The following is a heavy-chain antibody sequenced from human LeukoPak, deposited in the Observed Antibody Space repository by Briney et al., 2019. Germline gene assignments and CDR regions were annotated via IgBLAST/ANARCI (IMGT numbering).Heavy chain of an antibody. Sequence: GWSLRLSCAASGFTFSSYSMNWVRQAPGKGLEWVSSISSSSSYIYYADSVRGRFTISRDNAKNSLYLQMNSLRAEDTAVYYCTRQTYYDSSGYYSPYWGQGTLVTVSS. CDR2: ISSSSSYI. CDR1: GFTFSSYS. V-gene: IGHV3-21*01. D-gene: IGHD3-22*01. J-gene: IGHJ4*02. CDR3: TRQTYYDSSGYYSPY.